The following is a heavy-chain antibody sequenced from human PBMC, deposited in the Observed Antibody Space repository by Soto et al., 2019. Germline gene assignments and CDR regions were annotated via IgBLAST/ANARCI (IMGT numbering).Heavy chain of an antibody. D-gene: IGHD3-10*01. CDR2: IIPIFGTA. Sequence: QVQLVQSGAEVKKPGSSVKVSCKASGGTFSSYAISWVRQAPGQGLEWMGGIIPIFGTANYAQKFQGRVTITADESTSTAYMELSSLRSEDTAVYYCAREDYYGSGSYKLPFSTFDYWGQGTLVTVSS. V-gene: IGHV1-69*01. CDR3: AREDYYGSGSYKLPFSTFDY. J-gene: IGHJ4*02. CDR1: GGTFSSYA.